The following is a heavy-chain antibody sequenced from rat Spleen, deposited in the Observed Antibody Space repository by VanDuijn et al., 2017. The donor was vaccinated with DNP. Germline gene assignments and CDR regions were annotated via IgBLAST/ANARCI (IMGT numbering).Heavy chain of an antibody. V-gene: IGHV5-25*01. CDR3: AKSYYGTHYAMDA. J-gene: IGHJ4*01. Sequence: EVRLVESGGGLVQPGRSLKVSCAASGFTFSDYYMAWVRQAPTKGLEWVAYISSNGGITYYRDSVKGLFTISRDNAKSTVYLQMESLRSEDTAKYCCAKSYYGTHYAMDAWGQGISFTVCS. CDR1: GFTFSDYY. D-gene: IGHD1-6*01. CDR2: ISSNGGIT.